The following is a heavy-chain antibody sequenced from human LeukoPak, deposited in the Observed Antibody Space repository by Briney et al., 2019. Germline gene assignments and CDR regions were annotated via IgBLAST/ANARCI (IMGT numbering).Heavy chain of an antibody. Sequence: VKVSCKASGYPFTGHYMHWVRQAPGQGLEWMAWINPKSGGTNDAQNFQGRVTMTRDTSTSTAYMELRSLRSDDTAVYYCARSEDIVVVVAATLDYWGQGTLVTVSS. CDR1: GYPFTGHY. D-gene: IGHD2-15*01. J-gene: IGHJ4*02. CDR3: ARSEDIVVVVAATLDY. CDR2: INPKSGGT. V-gene: IGHV1-2*02.